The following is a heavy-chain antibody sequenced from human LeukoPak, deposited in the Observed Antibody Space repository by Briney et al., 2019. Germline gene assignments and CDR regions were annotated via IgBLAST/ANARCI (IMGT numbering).Heavy chain of an antibody. Sequence: PSETLSLTCTVSGGSISSYYWSWIRQPPGKGLEWIGYIYYSGSTNYNPSLKSRVTISVDTSKNQFSLKLSSVPAADTAVYYCARHGTYYYDSSGLGAFDIWGQGTMVTVSS. CDR3: ARHGTYYYDSSGLGAFDI. V-gene: IGHV4-59*08. CDR1: GGSISSYY. J-gene: IGHJ3*02. D-gene: IGHD3-22*01. CDR2: IYYSGST.